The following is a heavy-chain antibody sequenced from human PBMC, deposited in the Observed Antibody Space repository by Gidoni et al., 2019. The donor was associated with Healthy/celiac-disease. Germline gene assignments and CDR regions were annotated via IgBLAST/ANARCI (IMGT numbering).Heavy chain of an antibody. CDR2: IWYDGSNK. V-gene: IGHV3-33*01. D-gene: IGHD1-26*01. CDR1: GFTFSSYG. J-gene: IGHJ4*02. Sequence: QVQLVESGGGVVQPGRSLRLSCAASGFTFSSYGMHWVRKAPGKGLEWVAVIWYDGSNKYYADSVKGRFTISRDNSKNTLYLQMNSLRAEDTAVYYCARDPHHRGRAFDYWGQGTLVTVSS. CDR3: ARDPHHRGRAFDY.